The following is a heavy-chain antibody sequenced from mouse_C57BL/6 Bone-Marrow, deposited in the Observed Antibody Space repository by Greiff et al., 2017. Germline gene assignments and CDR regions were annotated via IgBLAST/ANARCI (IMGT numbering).Heavy chain of an antibody. CDR3: TRSLIYYGTNY. V-gene: IGHV14-2*01. D-gene: IGHD1-1*01. CDR2: IDPEDGEP. J-gene: IGHJ2*01. Sequence: VQLQQSGAELVQPGASVTLSCPASGFNIKDSYIHWVQQWTEQGLEWIGRIDPEDGEPTSAPKFPDKATITADPASNTAYLQLSSLTSEDTAVYYCTRSLIYYGTNYWGQGTTLTVSS. CDR1: GFNIKDSY.